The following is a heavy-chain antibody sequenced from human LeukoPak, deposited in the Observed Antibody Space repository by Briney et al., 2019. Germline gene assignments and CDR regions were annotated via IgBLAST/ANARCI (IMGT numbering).Heavy chain of an antibody. Sequence: GGSLRLSCAASGFTVNNNYMSWVRQVPGKGLEWVSMIYSDGSTYYAGSVKGRFTISRDNFKNTVYLQMNSLRVEDTAVYFCARWGTSDAFDLWGQGTMVTVSS. D-gene: IGHD3-16*01. CDR2: IYSDGST. CDR1: GFTVNNNY. CDR3: ARWGTSDAFDL. V-gene: IGHV3-66*01. J-gene: IGHJ3*01.